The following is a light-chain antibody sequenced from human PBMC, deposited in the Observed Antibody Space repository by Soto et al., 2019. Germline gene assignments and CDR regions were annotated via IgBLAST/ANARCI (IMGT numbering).Light chain of an antibody. CDR1: SSDVGGYNY. J-gene: IGLJ3*02. CDR3: SSYTSRSTRV. CDR2: EVS. Sequence: QSALTQPASVSGSPGQSITISCTGTSSDVGGYNYVSWYQQHPGKAPKLMISEVSNRPSGVSNRFSGSKSGNTASLTISGLQAEDEADYYCSSYTSRSTRVFGGGTKVTVL. V-gene: IGLV2-14*01.